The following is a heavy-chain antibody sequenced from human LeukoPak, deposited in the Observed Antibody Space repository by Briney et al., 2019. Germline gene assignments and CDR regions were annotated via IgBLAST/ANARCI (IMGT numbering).Heavy chain of an antibody. V-gene: IGHV3-20*04. CDR2: INWNGGST. D-gene: IGHD3-16*02. CDR3: ARRVYYDYVWGSYRGYYFDY. CDR1: GFTFDDYG. J-gene: IGHJ4*02. Sequence: PGGSLRLSCAASGFTFDDYGMSWVRQAPGKGLEWVSGINWNGGSTGYADSVKGRFTISRDNAKNSLYLQMNSLRAEDTALYYCARRVYYDYVWGSYRGYYFDYWGQGTLVTVSS.